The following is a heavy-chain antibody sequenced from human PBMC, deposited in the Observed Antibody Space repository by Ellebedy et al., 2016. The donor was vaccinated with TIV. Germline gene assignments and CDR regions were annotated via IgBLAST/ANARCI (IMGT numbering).Heavy chain of an antibody. Sequence: GESLKISXAASGFTFSSYSMNWVRQAPGKGLEWVSAISGSGGSTYYADSVKGRFTISRDNSKNTLYLQMNSLRAEDTAVYYCAKDRVGATSEDWFDPWGQGTLVTVSS. J-gene: IGHJ5*02. V-gene: IGHV3-23*01. D-gene: IGHD1-26*01. CDR1: GFTFSSYS. CDR3: AKDRVGATSEDWFDP. CDR2: ISGSGGST.